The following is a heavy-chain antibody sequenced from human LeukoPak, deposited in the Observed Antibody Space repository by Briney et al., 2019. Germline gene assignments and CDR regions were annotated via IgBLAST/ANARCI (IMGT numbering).Heavy chain of an antibody. D-gene: IGHD3-9*01. V-gene: IGHV1-69*13. J-gene: IGHJ4*02. CDR2: IIPMFGTA. Sequence: SVKVSCKASGYIFTNYAMHWVRQAPGQGLEWMGGIIPMFGTANYAQKFQGRVTITADESTSTAYMELSSLRSEDTAVYYCARWGRYNFDYWGRGTLVTVSS. CDR3: ARWGRYNFDY. CDR1: GYIFTNYA.